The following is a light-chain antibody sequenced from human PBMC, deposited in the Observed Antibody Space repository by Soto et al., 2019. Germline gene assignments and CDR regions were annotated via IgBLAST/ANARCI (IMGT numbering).Light chain of an antibody. CDR3: SPYTSSSSYV. J-gene: IGLJ1*01. CDR1: SSDVGGYNY. CDR2: EVS. V-gene: IGLV2-8*01. Sequence: QSVLTQPPSASGSPGQSVTISCTGTSSDVGGYNYVSWYQQHPGKAPKLMIYEVSKRPSGVPDRFSGSKSGNTASLTVSGLQAEDEADYYCSPYTSSSSYVFGTGTKVTVL.